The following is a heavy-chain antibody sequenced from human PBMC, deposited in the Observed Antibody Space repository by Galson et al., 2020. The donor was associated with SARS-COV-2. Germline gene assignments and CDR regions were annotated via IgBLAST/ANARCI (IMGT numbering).Heavy chain of an antibody. J-gene: IGHJ4*02. D-gene: IGHD3-22*01. CDR1: GFTLSNYA. Sequence: GESLKISCAASGFTLSNYAMSWVRQAPGKGLEWVSAIGGSGGSTYYADSVKGRFTISRDNSKNTLYLQMNSLRAEDTAVYYCAKRDDSSGYPYYFDYWGQGTLVTVSS. CDR2: IGGSGGST. V-gene: IGHV3-23*01. CDR3: AKRDDSSGYPYYFDY.